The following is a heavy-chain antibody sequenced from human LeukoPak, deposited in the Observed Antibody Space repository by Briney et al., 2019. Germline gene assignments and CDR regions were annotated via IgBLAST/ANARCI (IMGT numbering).Heavy chain of an antibody. CDR3: ARGLRYSSGWHAGGY. CDR2: ISAYNGNT. V-gene: IGHV1-18*01. D-gene: IGHD6-19*01. J-gene: IGHJ4*02. CDR1: GYTFTSYD. Sequence: ASVKVSCKASGYTFTSYDISWVRQAPGQGLEWMGWISAYNGNTNYAQKLQGRVTMTTGTSTSTAYMELRSLRSDDTAVYYCARGLRYSSGWHAGGYWGQGTLVTVSS.